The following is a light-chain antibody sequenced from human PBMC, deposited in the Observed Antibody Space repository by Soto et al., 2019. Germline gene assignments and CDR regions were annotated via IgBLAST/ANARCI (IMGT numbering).Light chain of an antibody. Sequence: EIVMTQSPVTLSVSPGESATLSCSASQSVIGDLAWYQRRPGQAPRLLTYGTSTRATGIPARFSGSGSGTDFTLTISGLQSEDFAVFYCQHSGNGPPELTFGGGTKGESK. CDR2: GTS. V-gene: IGKV3-15*01. CDR3: QHSGNGPPELT. J-gene: IGKJ4*01. CDR1: QSVIGD.